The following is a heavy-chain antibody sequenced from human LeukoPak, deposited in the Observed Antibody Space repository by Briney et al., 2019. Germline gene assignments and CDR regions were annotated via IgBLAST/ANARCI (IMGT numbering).Heavy chain of an antibody. J-gene: IGHJ4*02. Sequence: GGSLRLSCAASGFTVSSNYMSWVRQAPGKGLEWVSVIYSGGSTYYADSVKGRFTISRDNAKNSLYLQMNGLRAEDTAVYYCARLNWNYGAIIDYWGQGTLVTVSS. V-gene: IGHV3-53*01. CDR1: GFTVSSNY. CDR2: IYSGGST. D-gene: IGHD1-7*01. CDR3: ARLNWNYGAIIDY.